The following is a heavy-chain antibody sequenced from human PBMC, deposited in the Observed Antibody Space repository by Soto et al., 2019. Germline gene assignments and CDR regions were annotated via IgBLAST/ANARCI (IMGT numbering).Heavy chain of an antibody. Sequence: SETLSLTCAVYGGSFSGYYWSWIRQPPGKGLEWIGEINHSGSTNYNPSLKSRVTISVDTSKNQFSLNLSSVTAADTAVYYCARSRVVTDTFSYYYDMDVWGQGTTVTVSS. J-gene: IGHJ6*02. CDR2: INHSGST. V-gene: IGHV4-34*01. CDR3: ARSRVVTDTFSYYYDMDV. CDR1: GGSFSGYY. D-gene: IGHD2-21*02.